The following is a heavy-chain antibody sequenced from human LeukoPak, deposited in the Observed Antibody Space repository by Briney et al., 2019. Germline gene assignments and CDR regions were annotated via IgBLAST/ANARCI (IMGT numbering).Heavy chain of an antibody. CDR2: IYYSGST. CDR3: ARGSRSVGVTAVTRGFDY. V-gene: IGHV4-59*01. J-gene: IGHJ4*02. D-gene: IGHD2-21*02. CDR1: GGSISSYY. Sequence: PSETLSLTCTVSGGSISSYYWSWIRQPPGKGLEWVGYIYYSGSTNYNPSLKSRVPISVDTSKNQFSLKLSSVTAADTAVHYCARGSRSVGVTAVTRGFDYWGQGTLVTVSS.